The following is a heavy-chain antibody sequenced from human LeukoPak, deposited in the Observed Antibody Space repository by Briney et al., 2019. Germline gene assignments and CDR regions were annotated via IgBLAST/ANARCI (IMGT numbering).Heavy chain of an antibody. Sequence: PSETLSLTCTVSGGSISSSGYYWSWIRQPPGKGLEWIGEINHSGSTNYNPSLKSRVTISVDTSKNQFSLKLSSVTAADTAVYYCARAKRSSGSIRYFDYWGQGTLVTVSS. V-gene: IGHV4-39*07. CDR2: INHSGST. CDR3: ARAKRSSGSIRYFDY. D-gene: IGHD3-22*01. J-gene: IGHJ4*02. CDR1: GGSISSSGYY.